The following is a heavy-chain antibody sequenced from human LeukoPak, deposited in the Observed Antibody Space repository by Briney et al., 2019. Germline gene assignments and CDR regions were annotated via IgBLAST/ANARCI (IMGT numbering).Heavy chain of an antibody. CDR3: AKDPYSSLSRYGYMDV. J-gene: IGHJ6*03. Sequence: GGSLRLSCAASGFTFDDYAMHWVRQAPGKGLEWVSGISWNSGSIGYADSVKGRFTISRDNAKNSLYQQMNSLRAEDTALYYCAKDPYSSLSRYGYMDVWGKGTTVTVSS. D-gene: IGHD6-13*01. CDR1: GFTFDDYA. V-gene: IGHV3-9*01. CDR2: ISWNSGSI.